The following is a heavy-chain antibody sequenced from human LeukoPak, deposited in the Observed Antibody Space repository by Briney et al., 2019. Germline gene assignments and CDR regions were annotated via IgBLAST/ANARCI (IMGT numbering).Heavy chain of an antibody. Sequence: GGSLRLSCAASGFTFSSYGMHWVRQAPGKGLEWVSSISSSSSYIYYADSVKGRFTISRDNAKNSLYLQMNSLRAEDTAVYYCARAPYGDWGNYYFDYWGQGTLVTVSS. J-gene: IGHJ4*02. CDR2: ISSSSSYI. D-gene: IGHD4-17*01. V-gene: IGHV3-21*01. CDR1: GFTFSSYG. CDR3: ARAPYGDWGNYYFDY.